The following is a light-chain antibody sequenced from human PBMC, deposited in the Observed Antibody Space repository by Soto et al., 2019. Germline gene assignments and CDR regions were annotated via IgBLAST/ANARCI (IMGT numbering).Light chain of an antibody. CDR3: QHYGDSPLYT. CDR2: DTS. V-gene: IGKV3-20*01. CDR1: QSISSH. J-gene: IGKJ2*01. Sequence: EIVMTQSPATLSVSPGERATLSCRASQSISSHLAWYQQKPGQAPRLLIYDTSRRVTGIPDRFSGSASGTDFTLTVSRLEPEDFAVYYCQHYGDSPLYTFGQGTKVDI.